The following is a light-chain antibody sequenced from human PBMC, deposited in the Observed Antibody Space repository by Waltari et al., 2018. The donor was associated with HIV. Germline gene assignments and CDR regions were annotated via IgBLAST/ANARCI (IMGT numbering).Light chain of an antibody. CDR3: QSYDNENPVL. J-gene: IGLJ2*01. V-gene: IGLV6-57*01. Sequence: NFMLTQPHSVSESPGKTVTISCTRSSGSIASNYVQWYQQRLGSSPTTVIYKGDQRPSGVPDRVSCAIDSSSNSASLTISGLRTEDEADYYCQSYDNENPVLFGGGTKLTVL. CDR2: KGD. CDR1: SGSIASNY.